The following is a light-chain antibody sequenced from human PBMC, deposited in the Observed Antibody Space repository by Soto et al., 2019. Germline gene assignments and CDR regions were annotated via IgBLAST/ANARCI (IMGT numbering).Light chain of an antibody. CDR3: QQYNTWTSIT. J-gene: IGKJ5*01. CDR2: DTS. Sequence: EIVMTQSPVTLSLSPGERGTLSFMASQSVSRKLVWYQQKPGQAPRLLIYDTSTRATGIPARFSGSGSGTEFTLTISSLQSEDFAVYYCQQYNTWTSITFGQGTRLEIK. CDR1: QSVSRK. V-gene: IGKV3-15*01.